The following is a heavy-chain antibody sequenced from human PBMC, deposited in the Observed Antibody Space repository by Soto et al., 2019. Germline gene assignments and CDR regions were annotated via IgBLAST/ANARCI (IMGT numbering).Heavy chain of an antibody. J-gene: IGHJ3*02. CDR2: MNPNSGNT. CDR3: ARGGTIFGVGTGDI. D-gene: IGHD3-3*01. Sequence: ASVKVSCKASGYTFTSYDINWVRQATGQGLEWMGWMNPNSGNTGYAQKFQGRVTMTRNTSISTAYMELSSLRSEDAAVYYCARGGTIFGVGTGDIWGQGTMVTVSS. V-gene: IGHV1-8*02. CDR1: GYTFTSYD.